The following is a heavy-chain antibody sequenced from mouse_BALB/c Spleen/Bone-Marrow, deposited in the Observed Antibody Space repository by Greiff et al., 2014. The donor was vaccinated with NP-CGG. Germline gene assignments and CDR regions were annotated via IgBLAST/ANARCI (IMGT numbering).Heavy chain of an antibody. J-gene: IGHJ3*01. CDR1: GFSLTNYG. CDR3: ARGGLLWYPFAY. Sequence: QVHVKQSGPGLVQPSQSLSITCTVSGFSLTNYGIHWVRQSPGKGLEWLGVIWSGGNTDYYTTFISRLSITKDNSKSQVFFKMNSLQTDDTAIYYCARGGLLWYPFAYWGQGTLVTVSA. CDR2: IWSGGNT. V-gene: IGHV2-4-1*01. D-gene: IGHD2-1*01.